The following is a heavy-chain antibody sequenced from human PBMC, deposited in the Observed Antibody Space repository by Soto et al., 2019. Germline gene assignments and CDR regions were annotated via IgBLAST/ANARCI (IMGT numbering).Heavy chain of an antibody. CDR3: APGGYCSVGSCYSRRYFAY. Sequence: QVQLVESGGGVVQPGRSLRLSCAASGFTFSTYAMHWVRQAPGKGLEWVAAISYDGSDKYYAASVKGRFPISRDNSKNTLYLQMNSLRAEDTAVYYCAPGGYCSVGSCYSRRYFAYLGQGTLVTVSS. CDR1: GFTFSTYA. V-gene: IGHV3-30-3*01. CDR2: ISYDGSDK. D-gene: IGHD2-15*01. J-gene: IGHJ4*02.